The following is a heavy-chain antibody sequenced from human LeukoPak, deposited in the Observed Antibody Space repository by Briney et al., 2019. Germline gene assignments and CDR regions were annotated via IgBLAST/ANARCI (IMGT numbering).Heavy chain of an antibody. Sequence: ASVKLSCKASGYTFTTYGISWVRQAPGQGLEWMGWISPHNGDTNYAQRLQGRVTMTTDTSTSTAYMELRSLRSDDTAVYYCARVKARSGSYSLDYWGQGTLVTVSS. D-gene: IGHD1-26*01. V-gene: IGHV1-18*01. CDR3: ARVKARSGSYSLDY. CDR1: GYTFTTYG. CDR2: ISPHNGDT. J-gene: IGHJ4*02.